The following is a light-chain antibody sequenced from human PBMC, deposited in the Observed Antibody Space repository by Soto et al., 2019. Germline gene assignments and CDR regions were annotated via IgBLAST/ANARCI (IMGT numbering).Light chain of an antibody. CDR1: QDISSY. Sequence: DIQLTQSPSFLSASVGDRVTITCRASQDISSYLAWYQQKPGRVPNLLIYGASTLQGGVPSRVSGSGAGTEFTLTISSLQPEDFATYYCQQLNSYSYALGQGTKLEIK. CDR3: QQLNSYSYA. J-gene: IGKJ2*01. V-gene: IGKV1-9*01. CDR2: GAS.